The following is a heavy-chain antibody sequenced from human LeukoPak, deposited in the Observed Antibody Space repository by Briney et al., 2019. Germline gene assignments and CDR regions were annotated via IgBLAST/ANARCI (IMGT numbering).Heavy chain of an antibody. V-gene: IGHV3-23*01. J-gene: IGHJ4*02. CDR2: ISGSGGST. CDR3: ARDRGGAYDFWSGYYAGYFDY. Sequence: GGSLRLSCAASGFTFSSYAMSWVRQAPGKGLEWVSAISGSGGSTYYADSVKGRFTISRDNAKNFLYLQMNSLRAEDTAVYFCARDRGGAYDFWSGYYAGYFDYWGQGTLVTVSS. CDR1: GFTFSSYA. D-gene: IGHD3-3*01.